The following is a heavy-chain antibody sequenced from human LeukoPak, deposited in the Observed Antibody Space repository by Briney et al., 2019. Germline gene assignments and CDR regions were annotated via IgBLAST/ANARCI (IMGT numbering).Heavy chain of an antibody. CDR1: GFTFSSYS. Sequence: GGSLRLSCAASGFTFSSYSMNWVRQAPGKGLEWVSSISSSSSYIYYADSVKGRFTISRDNAKNSLYLQMNSLRAEDTAVYYCASHIAVAGKAVDYWGQGTLVTVSS. V-gene: IGHV3-21*01. CDR3: ASHIAVAGKAVDY. D-gene: IGHD6-19*01. J-gene: IGHJ4*02. CDR2: ISSSSSYI.